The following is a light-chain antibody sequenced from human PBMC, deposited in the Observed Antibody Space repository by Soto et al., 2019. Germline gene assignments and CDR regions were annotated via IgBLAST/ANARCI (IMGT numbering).Light chain of an antibody. J-gene: IGLJ3*02. CDR3: TSHTASSTWV. Sequence: QSALTQPASVSGSPGQSITISCTGTSSDVGYDNYVSWFQQHPGKAPKLMIYEVSGRPSGVSNRYSGSKSANTASLTISGLQAEDEADYYCTSHTASSTWVFGGGTKLTVL. V-gene: IGLV2-14*01. CDR2: EVS. CDR1: SSDVGYDNY.